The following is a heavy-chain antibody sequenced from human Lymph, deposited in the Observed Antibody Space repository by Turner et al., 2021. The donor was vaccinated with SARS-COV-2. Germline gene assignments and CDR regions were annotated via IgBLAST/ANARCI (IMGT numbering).Heavy chain of an antibody. V-gene: IGHV1-24*01. D-gene: IGHD6-19*01. Sequence: QVQLVQSGAEVKKPGASVKVSCKVSGYTLTELSMHWVRQAPGKGLEWMGGFDPEDGKTIYAQKFQGRVTMTEETSTDTAYMELSSLISEDTAVYYCATDRSSGWPHYYYYTMDVWGQGTTVTVSS. CDR1: GYTLTELS. CDR2: FDPEDGKT. J-gene: IGHJ6*02. CDR3: ATDRSSGWPHYYYYTMDV.